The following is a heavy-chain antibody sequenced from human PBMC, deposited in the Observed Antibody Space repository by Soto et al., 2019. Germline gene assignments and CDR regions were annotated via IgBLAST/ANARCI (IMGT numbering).Heavy chain of an antibody. V-gene: IGHV1-8*01. CDR1: GYTFTSYY. Sequence: APVKVSCKASGYTFTSYYIKWVRQDNGQRLEWMGWMNPNSGNTGDAQKFQGRVTMTRNTSISTAYMELSSLRSEDTAVYYCARGAYGSGSYYNPNWFDPWGQGTLVTVSS. D-gene: IGHD3-10*01. CDR3: ARGAYGSGSYYNPNWFDP. J-gene: IGHJ5*02. CDR2: MNPNSGNT.